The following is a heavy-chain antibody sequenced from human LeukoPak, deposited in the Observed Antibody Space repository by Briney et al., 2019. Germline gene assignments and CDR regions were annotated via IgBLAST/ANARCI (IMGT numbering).Heavy chain of an antibody. D-gene: IGHD1-26*01. CDR1: GFTFSSYS. CDR3: ARSKWELLSGYYFDY. V-gene: IGHV3-21*01. J-gene: IGHJ4*02. CDR2: ISSSSSYI. Sequence: GGSLRLSCAASGFTFSSYSMNWVRQAPGKGLEWVSSISSSSSYIYYADSVKGRFTISRDNAKNSLYLQMNSLRAEDTAVYYCARSKWELLSGYYFDYWGQGTLVTVSS.